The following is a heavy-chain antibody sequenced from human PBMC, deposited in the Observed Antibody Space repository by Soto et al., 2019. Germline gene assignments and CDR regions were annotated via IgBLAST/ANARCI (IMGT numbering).Heavy chain of an antibody. D-gene: IGHD1-26*01. V-gene: IGHV5-51*01. J-gene: IGHJ6*03. CDR1: GHSFTSYW. CDR3: ARQGIVGANYYYSYMDV. CDR2: IYPGDSDT. Sequence: GESLKISCKGSGHSFTSYWIGWVRQMPGKGLEWMGIIYPGDSDTRYSPTFQGQVTISADKSTSTAYLQWSSLKASDTAMYYCARQGIVGANYYYSYMDVWGKGTTVPVSS.